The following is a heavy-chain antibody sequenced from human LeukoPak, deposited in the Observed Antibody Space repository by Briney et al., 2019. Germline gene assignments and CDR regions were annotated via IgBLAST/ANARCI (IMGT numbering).Heavy chain of an antibody. CDR3: ARAPPVGYYYYYMDV. Sequence: SKTLSLTCTVYGGSISNYYWSWIRQPAGKGLECLRRISTSGSTNYNPSLKIRVTMSVDTSKSQFSLKLNSVPAADTAVYYCARAPPVGYYYYYMDVWGKGTTVTVSS. V-gene: IGHV4-4*07. CDR2: ISTSGST. CDR1: GGSISNYY. J-gene: IGHJ6*03.